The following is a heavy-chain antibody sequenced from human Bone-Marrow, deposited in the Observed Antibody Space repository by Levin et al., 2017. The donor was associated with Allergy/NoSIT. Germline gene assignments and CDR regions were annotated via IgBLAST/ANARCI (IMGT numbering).Heavy chain of an antibody. Sequence: SETLSLTCSVAGGSVSSGTDYGSWIRRPPGKGLEWIGYISYRGVTKYNPSVKSRVTISVDTSKNDFSLKVTSVTAADTAVYYCARDRIIVSGGNDYYYGMDVWGQGTTVIVSS. D-gene: IGHD5/OR15-5a*01. V-gene: IGHV4-61*03. J-gene: IGHJ6*02. CDR3: ARDRIIVSGGNDYYYGMDV. CDR2: ISYRGVT. CDR1: GGSVSSGTDY.